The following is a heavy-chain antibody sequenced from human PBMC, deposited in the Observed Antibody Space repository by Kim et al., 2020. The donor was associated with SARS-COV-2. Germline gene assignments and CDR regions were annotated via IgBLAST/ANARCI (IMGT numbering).Heavy chain of an antibody. CDR2: IIPIFGTA. J-gene: IGHJ5*02. CDR3: ARDHQGIAAAGPMFNWFDP. V-gene: IGHV1-69*13. CDR1: GGTFSSYA. D-gene: IGHD6-13*01. Sequence: SVKVSCKASGGTFSSYAISWVRQAPGQGLEWMGGIIPIFGTANYAQKFQGRVTITADESTSTAYMELSSLRSEDTAVYYCARDHQGIAAAGPMFNWFDPWGQGTLVTVSS.